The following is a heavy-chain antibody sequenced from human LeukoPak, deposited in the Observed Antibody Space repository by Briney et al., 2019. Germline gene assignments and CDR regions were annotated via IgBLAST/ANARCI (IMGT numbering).Heavy chain of an antibody. V-gene: IGHV4-34*01. J-gene: IGHJ4*02. D-gene: IGHD3-10*01. CDR1: GASFSGYY. CDR2: INHSGST. Sequence: SETLSLTCAVYGASFSGYYCSRIRQSPGKGLEWIGEINHSGSTNCNPSLKSRVMISVDTSKNQFSLKLRSVTAADTAVYYCARSAVRGVALLGNWGRGTPVTVSS. CDR3: ARSAVRGVALLGN.